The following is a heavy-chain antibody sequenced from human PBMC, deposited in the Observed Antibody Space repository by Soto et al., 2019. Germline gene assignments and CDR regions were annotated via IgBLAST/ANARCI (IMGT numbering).Heavy chain of an antibody. Sequence: QVQLVESGGGVVQPGRSLRLSCTASGFVFSSYGMHWVRQAPGKGLEWVAVISNDGTTEYHADSVKGRLTISRDNSKNTLYLQMYSLRDEDTAVYYCAKDPSSGWYVVIESWGQGTLVNVSS. V-gene: IGHV3-30*18. J-gene: IGHJ4*02. CDR1: GFVFSSYG. CDR3: AKDPSSGWYVVIES. D-gene: IGHD6-19*01. CDR2: ISNDGTTE.